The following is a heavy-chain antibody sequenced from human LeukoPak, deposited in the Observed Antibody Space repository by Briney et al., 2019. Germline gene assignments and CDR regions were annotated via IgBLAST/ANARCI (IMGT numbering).Heavy chain of an antibody. Sequence: SETLSLTCTVSGGSISSYYWSWIRQPPGKGLEWIGYIYYGGSTNYNPSLKSRVTISVDTSRNQFSLKLSSVTAADTAVYYCARKRAYYYYMDVWGKGTTVTVSS. CDR3: ARKRAYYYYMDV. J-gene: IGHJ6*03. V-gene: IGHV4-59*01. CDR1: GGSISSYY. CDR2: IYYGGST.